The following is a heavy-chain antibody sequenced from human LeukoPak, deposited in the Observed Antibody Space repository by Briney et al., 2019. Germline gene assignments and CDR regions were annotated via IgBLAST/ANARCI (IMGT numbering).Heavy chain of an antibody. D-gene: IGHD3-22*01. CDR3: ARVQYYYDSSGYLFDY. CDR1: GGSISSSSYY. J-gene: IGHJ4*02. CDR2: IYYSGST. V-gene: IGHV4-39*07. Sequence: SETLSLTCTVSGGSISSSSYYWGWIRQPPGKGLEWIGSIYYSGSTYYNPSLKSRVTISVDTSKNQFSLKLSSVTAADTAVYYCARVQYYYDSSGYLFDYWGQGTLVTVSS.